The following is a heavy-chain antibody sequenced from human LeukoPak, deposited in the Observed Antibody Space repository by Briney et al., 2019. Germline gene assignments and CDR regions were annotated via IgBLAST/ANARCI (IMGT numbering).Heavy chain of an antibody. CDR3: ARSGFKSGYYFDY. CDR1: GGSISSSSYY. D-gene: IGHD3-3*01. V-gene: IGHV4-39*07. J-gene: IGHJ4*02. Sequence: SETLSLTCTVSGGSISSSSYYWGWIRQPPGKGLEWIGSIYYSGSTYYNPSLKSRVTISVDTSKNQFSLKLSSVTAADTAVYYCARSGFKSGYYFDYWGQGTLVTVSS. CDR2: IYYSGST.